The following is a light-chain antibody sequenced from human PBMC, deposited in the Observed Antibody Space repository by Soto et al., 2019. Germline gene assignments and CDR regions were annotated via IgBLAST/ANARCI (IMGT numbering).Light chain of an antibody. V-gene: IGLV2-8*01. J-gene: IGLJ1*01. CDR3: SSYTDRKHLV. CDR2: DVT. CDR1: SSDIGGYKY. Sequence: SVLTQPASVSGSPGQSITISCTGSSSDIGGYKYVSWYQQHPGKAPKVMIYDVTKRPSGVPDRFSGSKSGNTASLTVSALQAEDEADYYCSSYTDRKHLVFGTGTKVTVL.